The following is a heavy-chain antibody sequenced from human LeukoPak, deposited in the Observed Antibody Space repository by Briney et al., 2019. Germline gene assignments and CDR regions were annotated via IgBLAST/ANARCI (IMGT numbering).Heavy chain of an antibody. CDR1: GFTFSNAW. V-gene: IGHV3-15*01. J-gene: IGHJ4*02. CDR2: IKSKTDGGTT. CDR3: TTDHTPLYSDYVGY. Sequence: GGSLRLSCAASGFTFSNAWMSWVRQAPGKGLEWVGRIKSKTDGGTTDYAAPVEGRFTISRDDSKNTLYLQMNNLKTEDTAVYYCTTDHTPLYSDYVGYWGQGTLVTVSS. D-gene: IGHD4-11*01.